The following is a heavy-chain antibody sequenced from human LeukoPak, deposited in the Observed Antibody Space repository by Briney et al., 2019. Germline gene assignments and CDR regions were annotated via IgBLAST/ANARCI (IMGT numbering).Heavy chain of an antibody. V-gene: IGHV1-69*13. J-gene: IGHJ4*02. Sequence: ASVKVSCKASGGTFISYAISWVRQAPGQGLEWMGGIIPIFGTANYAQKFQGRVTITADESTSTAYMELSSLRSEDTAVYYCHIAAARSFDYWGQGTLVTVSS. CDR1: GGTFISYA. D-gene: IGHD6-13*01. CDR3: HIAAARSFDY. CDR2: IIPIFGTA.